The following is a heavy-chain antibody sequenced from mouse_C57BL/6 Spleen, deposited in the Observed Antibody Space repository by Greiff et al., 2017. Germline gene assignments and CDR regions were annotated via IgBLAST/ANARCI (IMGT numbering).Heavy chain of an antibody. Sequence: QVTLKVSGPGILQSSQTLSLTCSFSGFSLSTSGMGVSWIRQPSGKGLEWLAHIYWDDDKRYNPSLKSRLTISKDTSRNQVFLKITSVDTADTATYYCARKEGSTMVTTGDWYFDVWGTGTTVTVSS. CDR1: GFSLSTSGMG. CDR3: ARKEGSTMVTTGDWYFDV. CDR2: IYWDDDK. D-gene: IGHD2-2*01. V-gene: IGHV8-12*01. J-gene: IGHJ1*03.